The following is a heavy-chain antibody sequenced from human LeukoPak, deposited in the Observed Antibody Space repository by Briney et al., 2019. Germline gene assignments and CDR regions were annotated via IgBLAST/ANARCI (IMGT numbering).Heavy chain of an antibody. Sequence: PGGSLRLSCAASGFTFSTYEMNWVRQAPGKGLEWVANIKPDGSEKYYVDSVKGRFTISRDNAKNSLYLQMNSLRAEDTAVYYCVRARVDYWGQGTLVTVSS. J-gene: IGHJ4*02. CDR2: IKPDGSEK. V-gene: IGHV3-7*04. CDR1: GFTFSTYE. CDR3: VRARVDY.